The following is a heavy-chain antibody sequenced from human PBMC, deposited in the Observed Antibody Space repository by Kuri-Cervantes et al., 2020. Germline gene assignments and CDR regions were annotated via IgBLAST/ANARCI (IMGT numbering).Heavy chain of an antibody. CDR2: INADGST. CDR3: ARDILKLGNPYYYYYGMDV. Sequence: GESLKISCAASGFAVSGTYMSWVRQVRQGPGKGLEWVSFINADGSTYYADSVKGRFTTSRDNSKNTLYLQMNSLRAEDTAVYYCARDILKLGNPYYYYYGMDVWGQGTTVTVSS. J-gene: IGHJ6*02. CDR1: GFAVSGTY. V-gene: IGHV3-53*05. D-gene: IGHD7-27*01.